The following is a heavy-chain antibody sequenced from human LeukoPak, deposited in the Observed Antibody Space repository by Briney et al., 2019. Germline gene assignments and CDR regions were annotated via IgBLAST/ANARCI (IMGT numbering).Heavy chain of an antibody. D-gene: IGHD1-26*01. Sequence: KPGGSLRLSCAASEFTFSDTWMSWVRQAPGKGLEWVSALSGSGDTTYYGDSERGRFTISRDNSKNTLYLQTNSLRAEDTAVYFCAKDRVGAMLYFDLWGQGTLVTVSS. J-gene: IGHJ4*02. CDR3: AKDRVGAMLYFDL. V-gene: IGHV3-23*01. CDR2: LSGSGDTT. CDR1: EFTFSDTW.